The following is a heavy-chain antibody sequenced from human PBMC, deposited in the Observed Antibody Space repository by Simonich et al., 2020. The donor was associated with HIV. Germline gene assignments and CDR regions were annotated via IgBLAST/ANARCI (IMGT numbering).Heavy chain of an antibody. V-gene: IGHV4-34*01. Sequence: QVQLQQWGAGLLKPSETLSLTCAVYGGSFSGYYWSWIRQPPGKGLEWIGEINHSGITNYNPSLKIRVTISVDTSKNQFSLKLSSVTAADTAVYFCASQTVFGVVTNWGQGTLVTVSS. CDR2: INHSGIT. CDR3: ASQTVFGVVTN. D-gene: IGHD3-3*01. J-gene: IGHJ4*02. CDR1: GGSFSGYY.